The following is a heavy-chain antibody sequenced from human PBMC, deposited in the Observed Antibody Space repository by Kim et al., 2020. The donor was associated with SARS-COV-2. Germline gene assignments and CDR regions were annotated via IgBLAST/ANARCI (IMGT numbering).Heavy chain of an antibody. J-gene: IGHJ6*02. Sequence: GGSLRLSCTASGFTFGDYAMSWVRQAPGKGLEWVGFIRSKAYGGTTEYAASVKGRFTISRDDSKSIAYLQMNSLKTEDTAVYYCTRDPSGSYPYYYYGMDVWGQGTTVTVSS. CDR1: GFTFGDYA. CDR3: TRDPSGSYPYYYYGMDV. D-gene: IGHD1-26*01. V-gene: IGHV3-49*04. CDR2: IRSKAYGGTT.